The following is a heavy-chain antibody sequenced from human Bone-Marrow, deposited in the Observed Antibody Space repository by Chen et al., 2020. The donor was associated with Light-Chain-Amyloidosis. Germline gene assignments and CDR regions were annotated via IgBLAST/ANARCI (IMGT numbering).Heavy chain of an antibody. V-gene: IGHV3-48*03. CDR1: GFTFSSYE. CDR3: ARVGFYNWNVHNAFDI. D-gene: IGHD1-1*01. Sequence: EVQLLESGGGLVQPGGSLRLSCAASGFTFSSYEMTWVRQAPGKGLEWVSYISSSGSTIYYADSVKGRFTISRDNAKNSLYLQMNSLRAEDTAVYYCARVGFYNWNVHNAFDIWGQGTMVTVSS. J-gene: IGHJ3*02. CDR2: ISSSGSTI.